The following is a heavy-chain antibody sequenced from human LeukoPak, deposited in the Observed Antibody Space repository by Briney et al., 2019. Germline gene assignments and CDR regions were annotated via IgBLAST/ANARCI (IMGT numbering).Heavy chain of an antibody. CDR3: ARGQPPSYYDMDV. Sequence: PGWSLRLSCAASGFTVSSNYMSWVRQAPGRGLEWVSVIYTGGSTYYADSVKGRFTISRDNSKNTLYLQMNSLRAEDTAVYYCARGQPPSYYDMDVWGQGTTVTVSS. D-gene: IGHD6-13*01. V-gene: IGHV3-53*01. CDR2: IYTGGST. CDR1: GFTVSSNY. J-gene: IGHJ6*02.